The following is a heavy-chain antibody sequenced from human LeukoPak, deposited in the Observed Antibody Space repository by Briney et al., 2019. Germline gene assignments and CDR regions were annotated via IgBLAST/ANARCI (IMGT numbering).Heavy chain of an antibody. D-gene: IGHD2-15*01. V-gene: IGHV3-21*05. CDR1: GFTFSSYE. CDR3: AREDRWVALDY. J-gene: IGHJ4*02. CDR2: ISSSSSYI. Sequence: KAGGSLRLSCAASGFTFSSYEMNWVRQAPGKGLEWVSYISSSSSYIYYADSVEGRFTISRDNAKNSLYLQMNSLRAEDTAVYYCAREDRWVALDYWGQGTLVTVSS.